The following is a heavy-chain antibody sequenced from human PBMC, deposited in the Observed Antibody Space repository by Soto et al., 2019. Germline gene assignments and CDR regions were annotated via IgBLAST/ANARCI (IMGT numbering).Heavy chain of an antibody. CDR1: GGTFSSYT. CDR3: ARATNAYGDYGWYFDY. V-gene: IGHV1-69*02. CDR2: IIPILGIA. Sequence: QVQLVQSGAEVKKPGSSVKVSCKASGGTFSSYTISWVRQAPGQGLEWMGRIIPILGIANYAQKFQGRVTITADKSTSTAYMELSSLRSEDTAVYYCARATNAYGDYGWYFDYWGQGTLVTVSS. J-gene: IGHJ4*02. D-gene: IGHD4-17*01.